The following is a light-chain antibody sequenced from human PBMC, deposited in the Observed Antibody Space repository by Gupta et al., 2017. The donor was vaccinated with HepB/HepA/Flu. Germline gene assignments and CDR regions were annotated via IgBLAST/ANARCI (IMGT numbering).Light chain of an antibody. CDR2: LGS. CDR3: REALEAPYT. Sequence: DIVMTEAPLSLPVTPGEPASISCRSSQSRLHSSGNHYLDWYLQKPGQSPQLLIYLGSTRASGVPDRFSGSGSGTXFTLKIXRVKTDDVGVYYCREALEAPYTFGXGTKLEIK. V-gene: IGKV2-28*01. J-gene: IGKJ2*01. CDR1: QSRLHSSGNHY.